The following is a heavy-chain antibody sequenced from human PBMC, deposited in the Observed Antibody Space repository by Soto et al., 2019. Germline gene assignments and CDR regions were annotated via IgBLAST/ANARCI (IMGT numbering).Heavy chain of an antibody. J-gene: IGHJ3*01. V-gene: IGHV3-30*03. D-gene: IGHD4-17*01. CDR2: ISYDGSNK. CDR3: ARAGVYGDSDAFEV. Sequence: QVQLVESGGGVVQPGRSLRLSCAASGFTFSSYDMHWVRQAPGKGLEWVAVISYDGSNKFYVDSVKGRFTISRDNSQHTLYLQMNSLRAADTAVYYCARAGVYGDSDAFEVWGQGTMVTVSS. CDR1: GFTFSSYD.